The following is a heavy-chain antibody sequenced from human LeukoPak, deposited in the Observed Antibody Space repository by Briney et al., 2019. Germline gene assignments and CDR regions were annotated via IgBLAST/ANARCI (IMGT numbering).Heavy chain of an antibody. CDR3: ARLYDSSGYRYWYFDL. Sequence: SETLSLTCAVYGGSFSGYYWSWIRQPPGKGLEWIGEINHSGSTNYNPSLKSRVTISVDTSKNQFSLKLSSVTAADTAVYYCARLYDSSGYRYWYFDLWGRGTLVTVSS. D-gene: IGHD3-22*01. V-gene: IGHV4-34*01. CDR1: GGSFSGYY. CDR2: INHSGST. J-gene: IGHJ2*01.